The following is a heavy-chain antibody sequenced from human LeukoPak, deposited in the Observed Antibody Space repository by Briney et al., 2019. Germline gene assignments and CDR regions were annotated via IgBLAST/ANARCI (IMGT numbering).Heavy chain of an antibody. D-gene: IGHD6-13*01. CDR2: IIGSGGYS. V-gene: IGHV3-23*01. J-gene: IGHJ3*02. CDR3: ARVRYSSSSRAFDI. CDR1: GFTFSSYA. Sequence: GGSLRLSCAASGFTFSSYAMSWVRQAPGKGLEWVSAIIGSGGYSYYADSVKGRFTISRDNSKNTLSLQMDSLRAEDTAVYYCARVRYSSSSRAFDIWGQGTMVTVSS.